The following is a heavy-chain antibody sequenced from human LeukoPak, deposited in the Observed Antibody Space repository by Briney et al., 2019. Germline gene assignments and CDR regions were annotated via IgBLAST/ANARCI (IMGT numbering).Heavy chain of an antibody. CDR1: GFTFTTYA. V-gene: IGHV3-23*01. J-gene: IGHJ4*02. CDR3: AKSVGATTLFDS. D-gene: IGHD3-16*01. CDR2: ISGHGTST. Sequence: PGGSLRLSCAASGFTFTTYAMAWVRHGPGKGLEWVSFISGHGTSTYYADSVKGRFTISRDKSKNTMFLQMDSLRVEDTAIYYCAKSVGATTLFDSWGQGTLVTVSS.